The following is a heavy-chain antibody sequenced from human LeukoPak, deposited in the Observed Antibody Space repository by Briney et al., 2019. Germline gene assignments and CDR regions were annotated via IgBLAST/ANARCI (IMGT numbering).Heavy chain of an antibody. CDR1: GFTFSSYA. D-gene: IGHD2-2*01. V-gene: IGHV3-64*01. CDR2: ISSNGGST. CDR3: ARVGCSSTSCRAYFDY. J-gene: IGHJ4*02. Sequence: GGSLRLSCAASGFTFSSYAMHWVRQAPGKGLEYVSAISSNGGSTYYANSVKGRFTISRDNSKNTLYLQMGSLRAEDMAVYYCARVGCSSTSCRAYFDYWSQGTLVTVSS.